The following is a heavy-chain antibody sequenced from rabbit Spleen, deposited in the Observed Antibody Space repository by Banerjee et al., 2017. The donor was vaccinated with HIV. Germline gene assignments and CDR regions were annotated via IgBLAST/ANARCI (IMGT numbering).Heavy chain of an antibody. CDR3: ARDDVGGSKDFNL. D-gene: IGHD8-1*01. V-gene: IGHV1S40*01. J-gene: IGHJ4*01. CDR2: IDTGRSGFT. Sequence: QSLEESGGDLVKPGASLTLTCTASGVSFTNNNYMCWVRQAPGKGLEWIACIDTGRSGFTYFASWAKGRFTISKASSTTVTLQMTSLTAADTATYFCARDDVGGSKDFNLWGPGTLVTVS. CDR1: GVSFTNNNY.